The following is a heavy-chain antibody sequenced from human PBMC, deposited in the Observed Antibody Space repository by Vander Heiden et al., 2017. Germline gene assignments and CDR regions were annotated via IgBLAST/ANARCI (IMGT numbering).Heavy chain of an antibody. CDR1: GFTFSSYS. CDR3: ARDLGVEYDFWSGYPRDV. V-gene: IGHV3-21*01. D-gene: IGHD3-3*01. Sequence: EVQLVESGGGLVKPGGSLRLSCAASGFTFSSYSMNWVRQAPGKWLEWVSSISSSSSYIYYADSVKGRFTISRDNAKNSLYLQMNSLRAEDTAVYYCARDLGVEYDFWSGYPRDVWGQGTTVTVSS. CDR2: ISSSSSYI. J-gene: IGHJ6*02.